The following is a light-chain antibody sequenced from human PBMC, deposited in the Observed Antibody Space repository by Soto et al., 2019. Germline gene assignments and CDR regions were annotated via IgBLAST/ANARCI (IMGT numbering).Light chain of an antibody. Sequence: VVLTQSPATLSVSPGERATLSCRASQTVSRNLAWYQQRPGQAPRLLIYDISNRAAGVPVRFSGSGSETDFTLTIRSLQSEDFAVYFCQQYNNWPSFGQGTRLEI. CDR2: DIS. J-gene: IGKJ5*01. CDR1: QTVSRN. CDR3: QQYNNWPS. V-gene: IGKV3-15*01.